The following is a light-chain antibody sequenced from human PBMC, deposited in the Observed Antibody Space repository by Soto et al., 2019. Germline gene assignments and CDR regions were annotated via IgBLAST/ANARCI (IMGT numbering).Light chain of an antibody. CDR2: DAS. J-gene: IGKJ1*01. V-gene: IGKV3-11*01. CDR3: QHYNSYSEA. CDR1: QSVSSY. Sequence: DIVLTQSPATLSLSPGERATLSCRASQSVSSYLAWYQQKPGQAPRLLIYDASNRATGIPARFSGSGSGTDFTLTISSLEPDDFATYYCQHYNSYSEAFGQGTKVELK.